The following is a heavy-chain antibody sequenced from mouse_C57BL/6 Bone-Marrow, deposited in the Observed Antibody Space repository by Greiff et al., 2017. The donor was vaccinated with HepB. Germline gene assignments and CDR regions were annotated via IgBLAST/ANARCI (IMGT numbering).Heavy chain of an antibody. CDR3: AKYGSSYGGAMDY. V-gene: IGHV5-17*01. D-gene: IGHD1-1*01. Sequence: EVQLVESGGGLVKPGGSLKLSCAASGFTFSDYGMHWVRQAPEKGLEWVAYISSGSSTIYYADTVKGRFTISRDNAKNTLFLQMTRLRSEDTAMYYCAKYGSSYGGAMDYWGQGTSVTVSS. CDR1: GFTFSDYG. CDR2: ISSGSSTI. J-gene: IGHJ4*01.